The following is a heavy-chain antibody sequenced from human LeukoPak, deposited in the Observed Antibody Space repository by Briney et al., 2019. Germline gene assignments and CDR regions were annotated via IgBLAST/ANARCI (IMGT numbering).Heavy chain of an antibody. CDR3: AKVKQYSSSWYVIDY. J-gene: IGHJ4*02. V-gene: IGHV3-30*02. D-gene: IGHD6-13*01. CDR1: GFTFSSYG. Sequence: GGSLRLSCAASGFTFSSYGMHWVRQAPGKGLEWVAFIRYDGSNKYYADSVKGRFTISRDNSKNTLYLQMNSLRAEDTAVYYCAKVKQYSSSWYVIDYWGQGTLVTVSS. CDR2: IRYDGSNK.